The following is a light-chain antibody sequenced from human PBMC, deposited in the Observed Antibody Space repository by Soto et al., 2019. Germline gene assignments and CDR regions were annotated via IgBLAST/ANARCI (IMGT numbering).Light chain of an antibody. Sequence: EIVLTQSPGTLSLSPGERATLSCRASQTITSTYLAWYQQKPGQAPRLLIYGASSRATGIPDRFSGSGSETDFTLTISRLEPEDFAVYYCQQRSNWPPTLGGGTKVDIK. J-gene: IGKJ4*01. V-gene: IGKV3D-20*02. CDR1: QTITSTY. CDR3: QQRSNWPPT. CDR2: GAS.